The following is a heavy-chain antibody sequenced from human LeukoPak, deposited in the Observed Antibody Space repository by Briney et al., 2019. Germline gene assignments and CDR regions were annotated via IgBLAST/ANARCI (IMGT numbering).Heavy chain of an antibody. J-gene: IGHJ4*02. V-gene: IGHV3-11*04. CDR2: IGSSGSTI. Sequence: GGSLRLSRAASGFTFSDYYMSWIRQAPGKGLEWVSYIGSSGSTIYYADSVKGRFTISRDNAKNSLYLQMNSLRAEDTAVYYCARENPYSSSSGSFDYWGQGTLVTVSS. D-gene: IGHD6-6*01. CDR3: ARENPYSSSSGSFDY. CDR1: GFTFSDYY.